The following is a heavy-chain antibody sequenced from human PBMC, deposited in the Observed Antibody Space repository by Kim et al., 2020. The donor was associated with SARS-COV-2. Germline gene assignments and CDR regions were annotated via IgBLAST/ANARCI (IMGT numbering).Heavy chain of an antibody. J-gene: IGHJ3*02. CDR2: ISSSSSYI. CDR3: ARVGDIVVVPAAMGGAFDI. V-gene: IGHV3-21*01. Sequence: GGSLRLSCAASGFTFSSYSMNWVRQAPGKGLEWVSSISSSSSYIYYADSVKGRFTISRDNAKNSLYLQMNSLRAEDTAVYYCARVGDIVVVPAAMGGAFDIWGQGTMVTVSS. D-gene: IGHD2-2*01. CDR1: GFTFSSYS.